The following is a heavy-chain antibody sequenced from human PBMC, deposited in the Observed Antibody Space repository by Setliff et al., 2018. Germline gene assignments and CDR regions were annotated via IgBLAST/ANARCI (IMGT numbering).Heavy chain of an antibody. J-gene: IGHJ6*02. CDR2: IIPILGIA. D-gene: IGHD2-21*02. CDR1: GGTFSSYA. CDR3: ARVVVVTAIPFYYYYGMDV. Sequence: SVKVSCKASGGTFSSYAISWVRQAPGQGLEWMGGIIPILGIANYAQKFQGRVTITTDESTSTAYMELSSLRSEDTAVYYCARVVVVTAIPFYYYYGMDVWGQGTTVTVSS. V-gene: IGHV1-69*10.